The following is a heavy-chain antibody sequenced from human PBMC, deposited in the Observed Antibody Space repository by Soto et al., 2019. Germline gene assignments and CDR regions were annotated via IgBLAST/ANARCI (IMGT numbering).Heavy chain of an antibody. CDR1: GGSISSGGYY. CDR3: ARESQDYYDSSGYYGRYFDY. Sequence: PSETLSLTCTVSGGSISSGGYYWSWIRQHPGKGLEWIGYIYYSGSTYYNPSLKSRVTISVDTSKNQFSLKLSSVTAADTAVYYCARESQDYYDSSGYYGRYFDYWGQGTLVTVSS. V-gene: IGHV4-31*03. CDR2: IYYSGST. J-gene: IGHJ4*02. D-gene: IGHD3-22*01.